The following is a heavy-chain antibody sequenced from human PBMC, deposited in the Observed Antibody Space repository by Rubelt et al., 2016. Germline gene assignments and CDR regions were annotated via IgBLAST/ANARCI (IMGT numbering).Heavy chain of an antibody. Sequence: QVQLQESGPGLVKPSETLSLTCTVSGGSISSYYWSWIRQPPGKGLEWIGYIYYSGSTNYNPSLKSRFTISVGTSKNQFSLKLSSVTAADTAVYYCAGGLSYGNDYYYGMDVWGQGTTVTVSS. D-gene: IGHD4-17*01. CDR3: AGGLSYGNDYYYGMDV. J-gene: IGHJ6*02. V-gene: IGHV4-59*01. CDR2: IYYSGST. CDR1: GGSISSYY.